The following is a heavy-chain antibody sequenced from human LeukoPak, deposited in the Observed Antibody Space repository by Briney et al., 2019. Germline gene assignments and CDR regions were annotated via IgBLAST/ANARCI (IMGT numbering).Heavy chain of an antibody. CDR2: ISTSSSYT. Sequence: GGSLRLSCAASGFKFDDYGMSWIRQAPGKGLEWVSYISTSSSYTNYADSVKGRFTISRDNAKNSLYLQMNSLRAEDTAVYYCARDEGDPGDFDYWGQGTLVTVSS. D-gene: IGHD2-21*02. CDR3: ARDEGDPGDFDY. J-gene: IGHJ4*02. CDR1: GFKFDDYG. V-gene: IGHV3-11*05.